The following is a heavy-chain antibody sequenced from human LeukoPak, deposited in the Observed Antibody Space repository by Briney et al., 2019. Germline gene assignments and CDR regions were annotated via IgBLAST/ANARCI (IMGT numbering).Heavy chain of an antibody. CDR3: ARGGPLEDFDY. CDR1: GYTFTSFG. V-gene: IGHV1-18*01. CDR2: INVCNGNT. J-gene: IGHJ4*02. D-gene: IGHD5-24*01. Sequence: ASVKVSCKASGYTFTSFGISWVRQAPGQGLEWMGWINVCNGNTNSAQKLQGRVTMTTDTSTSTAYMELRSLRSDDTAVYYCARGGPLEDFDYWGQGTLVIVSS.